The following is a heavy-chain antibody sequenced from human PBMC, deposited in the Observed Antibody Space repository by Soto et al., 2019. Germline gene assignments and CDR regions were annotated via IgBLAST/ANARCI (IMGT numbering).Heavy chain of an antibody. CDR3: TREYCSGGSCPGGFDY. D-gene: IGHD2-15*01. CDR2: IRSKAYGGTT. CDR1: GFTFGDYA. Sequence: GGSLRLSCTASGFTFGDYAMSWFRQAPGKGLEWVGFIRSKAYGGTTEYAASVKGRFTTSRDDSKSIAYLQMNSLKTEDTAVYYCTREYCSGGSCPGGFDYWGQGTLVTVSS. J-gene: IGHJ4*02. V-gene: IGHV3-49*03.